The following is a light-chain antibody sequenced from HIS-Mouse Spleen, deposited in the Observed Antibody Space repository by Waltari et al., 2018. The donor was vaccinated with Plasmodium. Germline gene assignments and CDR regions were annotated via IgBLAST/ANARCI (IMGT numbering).Light chain of an antibody. CDR1: RSDFGSHIL. J-gene: IGLJ2*01. V-gene: IGLV2-23*01. Sequence: QSALTQPASVSGSPRQSIATSCSRTRSDFGSHILVSWYQQHSHKAPKLMFYEGSKRPSGVSNRFSGSKSGNTASLTISGLQAEDEADYYCCSYAGSRVFGGGTKLTVL. CDR2: EGS. CDR3: CSYAGSRV.